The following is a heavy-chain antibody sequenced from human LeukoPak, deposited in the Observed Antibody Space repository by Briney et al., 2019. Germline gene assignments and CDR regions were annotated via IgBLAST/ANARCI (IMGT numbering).Heavy chain of an antibody. J-gene: IGHJ4*02. CDR1: GFTFSSDW. D-gene: IGHD3/OR15-3a*01. CDR2: IKQDGSEK. Sequence: PGGSLRLSCAASGFTFSSDWMSWVRQTPGKGLEWVANIKQDGSEKNYLDSVKGRFSISRDNAKNSLYLQMNSLRAEDTAVYYCAKDARRSPGLGAFDYWGQGALVTVSS. CDR3: AKDARRSPGLGAFDY. V-gene: IGHV3-7*01.